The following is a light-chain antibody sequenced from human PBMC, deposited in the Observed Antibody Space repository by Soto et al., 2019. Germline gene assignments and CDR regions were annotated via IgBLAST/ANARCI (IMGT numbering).Light chain of an antibody. J-gene: IGLJ1*01. CDR1: SSNIGSNS. Sequence: QSVLTQPPSASGAPGQRVTISCSGSSSNIGSNSVNWHQQLPGTAPKVLIYNNNQRPSGVPDRFSGSKSGTSASLAISGLQSEDEADYYCAAWDDSLSGYVFGTGTKVTV. CDR2: NNN. V-gene: IGLV1-44*01. CDR3: AAWDDSLSGYV.